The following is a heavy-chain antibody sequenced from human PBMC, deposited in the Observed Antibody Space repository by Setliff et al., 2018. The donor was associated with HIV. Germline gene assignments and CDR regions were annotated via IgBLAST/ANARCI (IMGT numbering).Heavy chain of an antibody. D-gene: IGHD3-10*01. Sequence: GASVKVSCKASGDTLSNYAISWVRQAPGQGLEWMGGIIPIFGTANYAQKFEGRVTITADKSTGKAYLEVSSLRSEDTAVYYCATGIYYSSGSYSLDYWGQPTLVTVSS. CDR1: GDTLSNYA. CDR2: IIPIFGTA. V-gene: IGHV1-69*06. J-gene: IGHJ4*02. CDR3: ATGIYYSSGSYSLDY.